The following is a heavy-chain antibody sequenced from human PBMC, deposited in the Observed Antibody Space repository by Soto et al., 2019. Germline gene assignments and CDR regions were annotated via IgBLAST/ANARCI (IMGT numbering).Heavy chain of an antibody. CDR3: AADKDPKDAFDI. CDR1: GFTFTSSA. J-gene: IGHJ3*02. V-gene: IGHV1-58*02. CDR2: IVVGSGNT. Sequence: GASVKVSCQASGFTFTSSAMQWVRQARGQRLEWIGWIVVGSGNTNYAQKFQERVTITRDMSTSTAYMELSSLRSEDTAVYYCAADKDPKDAFDIWGQGTMVTVSS.